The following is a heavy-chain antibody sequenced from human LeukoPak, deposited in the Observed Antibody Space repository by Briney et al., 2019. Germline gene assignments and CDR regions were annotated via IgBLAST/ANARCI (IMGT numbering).Heavy chain of an antibody. J-gene: IGHJ4*02. CDR1: GGSISSYY. CDR3: ARGGSSWYAIGY. CDR2: IYYSGST. D-gene: IGHD6-13*01. V-gene: IGHV4-59*01. Sequence: PSETLSLTCTVSGGSISSYYWSWIRQPPGKGLEWIGYIYYSGSTNYNPSLKSRVTISVDTSKNQFSLKLSSVTAADTAVYYCARGGSSWYAIGYWGQGTLVTVSS.